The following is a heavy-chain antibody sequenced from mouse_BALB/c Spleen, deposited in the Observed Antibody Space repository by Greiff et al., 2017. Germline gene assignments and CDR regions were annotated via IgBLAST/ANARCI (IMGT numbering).Heavy chain of an antibody. D-gene: IGHD2-3*01. CDR1: GYTFTNYW. CDR3: ARFGYWDYAMDY. V-gene: IGHV1-63*02. CDR2: IYPGGGYT. J-gene: IGHJ4*01. Sequence: VQLQQSGAELVRPGTSVKISCKASGYTFTNYWLGWVKQRPGHGLEWIGDIYPGGGYTNYNEKFKGKATLTADTSSSTAYMQLSSLTSEDSAVYFCARFGYWDYAMDYWGQGTSVTVSS.